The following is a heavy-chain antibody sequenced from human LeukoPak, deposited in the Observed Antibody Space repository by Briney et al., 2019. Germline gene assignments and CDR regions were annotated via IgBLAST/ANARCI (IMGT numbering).Heavy chain of an antibody. CDR3: ATEGGLGLGENWFDP. CDR1: GYTFTGYY. D-gene: IGHD3/OR15-3a*01. J-gene: IGHJ5*02. V-gene: IGHV1-2*02. Sequence: ASVKVSCKASGYTFTGYYMHWVRQAPGQGLEWMGWINPNSGGTNYAQKFQGRVTMTRDTSISTAYMELTSLRSGDTAVYYCATEGGLGLGENWFDPWGQGTLVTVSS. CDR2: INPNSGGT.